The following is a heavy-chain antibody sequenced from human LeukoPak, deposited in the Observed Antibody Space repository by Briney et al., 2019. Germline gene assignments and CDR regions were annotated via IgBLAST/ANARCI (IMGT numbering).Heavy chain of an antibody. CDR3: AKDSITIFGVVITNWFDP. V-gene: IGHV3-11*01. Sequence: GGSLRLSCAASGFTFSDYYMSWIRQAPGKGLEWVSYISSSGSTIYYADSVKGRSTISRDNAKNSLYLQVNSLRAEDTAVYYCAKDSITIFGVVITNWFDPWGQGTLVTVSS. CDR2: ISSSGSTI. J-gene: IGHJ5*02. D-gene: IGHD3-3*01. CDR1: GFTFSDYY.